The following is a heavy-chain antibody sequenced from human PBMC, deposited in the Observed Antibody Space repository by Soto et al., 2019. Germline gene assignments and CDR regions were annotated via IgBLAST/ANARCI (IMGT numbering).Heavy chain of an antibody. CDR1: GGSFSGYY. V-gene: IGHV4-34*01. J-gene: IGHJ5*02. CDR2: INHSGST. D-gene: IGHD3-10*01. Sequence: SETLSLTCAVYGGSFSGYYWSWIRQPPGKGLEWIGEINHSGSTNYNPSLKSRVTISVDTSKNQFSLKLSSVTAADTAVYYCARAKSYYYGSGTRGARNWFDPWGQGTLVTVS. CDR3: ARAKSYYYGSGTRGARNWFDP.